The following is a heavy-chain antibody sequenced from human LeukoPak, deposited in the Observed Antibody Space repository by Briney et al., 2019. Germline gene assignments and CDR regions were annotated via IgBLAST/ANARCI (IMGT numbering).Heavy chain of an antibody. J-gene: IGHJ4*02. Sequence: SETLSLTCTVSGGSISSYYWSWIRQPPGKGLEWIGYIYYSGSTNYNPSLKGRVTISVDTSKNQFSLKLSSVTAADTAVYYCARYCSGGSCYSAYFDYWGQGTLVTVSS. V-gene: IGHV4-59*01. CDR1: GGSISSYY. CDR2: IYYSGST. CDR3: ARYCSGGSCYSAYFDY. D-gene: IGHD2-15*01.